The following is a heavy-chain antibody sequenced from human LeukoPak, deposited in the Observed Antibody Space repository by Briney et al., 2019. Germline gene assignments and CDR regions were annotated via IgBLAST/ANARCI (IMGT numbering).Heavy chain of an antibody. V-gene: IGHV1-18*01. J-gene: IGHJ6*03. CDR3: AGGLRYCSGGRCYFSPPYYYYMDV. D-gene: IGHD2-15*01. Sequence: ASVKVSCKASGYTFTSYGISWVRQAPGQGLEWMGWISGYNGNTNYAQKLQGRVTMTTDTSTSTAYMELRSLRSDDTAVYYCAGGLRYCSGGRCYFSPPYYYYMDVWGKGTTVTISS. CDR2: ISGYNGNT. CDR1: GYTFTSYG.